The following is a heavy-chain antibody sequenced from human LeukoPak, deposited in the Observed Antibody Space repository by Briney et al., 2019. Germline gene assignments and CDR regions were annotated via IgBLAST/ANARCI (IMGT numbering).Heavy chain of an antibody. CDR2: NYYSGST. D-gene: IGHD3-22*01. CDR3: SREREDYYDSSGYKA. CDR1: GGSISSGDYY. Sequence: SETLSLTCTVSGGSISSGDYYWSWLRQPPGKGLEWLGYNYYSGSTYYNPSLKSRVTISVDTSKNQYSLKLMSVTAADTAVYYCSREREDYYDSSGYKAWGQGTLVTVSS. V-gene: IGHV4-30-4*01. J-gene: IGHJ5*02.